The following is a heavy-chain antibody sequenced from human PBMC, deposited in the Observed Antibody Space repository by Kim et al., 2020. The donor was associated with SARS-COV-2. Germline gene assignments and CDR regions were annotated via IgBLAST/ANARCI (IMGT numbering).Heavy chain of an antibody. CDR3: AKLLHWYFDL. D-gene: IGHD2-15*01. V-gene: IGHV3-23*01. J-gene: IGHJ2*01. CDR2: ST. Sequence: STYYADSVKGRFTISRDNSKNTLYLQMNSLRAEDTAVYYCAKLLHWYFDLWGRGTLVTVSS.